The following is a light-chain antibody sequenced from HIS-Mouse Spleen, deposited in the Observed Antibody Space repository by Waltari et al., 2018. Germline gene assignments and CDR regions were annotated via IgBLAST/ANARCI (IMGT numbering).Light chain of an antibody. J-gene: IGLJ1*01. CDR1: ALPKKY. Sequence: SYELTQPPSVSVSPGQTARITCSGDALPKKYAYWYQQKSGQAPVLVIYEDSKRPSGIPERFSGSGSGTDFTLTISSLQAEDVAVYYCQQYYSTPFTFGPGT. V-gene: IGLV3-10*01. CDR2: EDS. CDR3: QQYYSTPFT.